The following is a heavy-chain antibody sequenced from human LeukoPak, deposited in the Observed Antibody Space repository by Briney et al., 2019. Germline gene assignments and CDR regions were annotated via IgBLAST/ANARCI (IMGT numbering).Heavy chain of an antibody. V-gene: IGHV3-30*18. D-gene: IGHD3-22*01. CDR3: AKWPYYYDSSGYPRDY. CDR2: IRNDGSHK. CDR1: GFAFSSHG. J-gene: IGHJ4*02. Sequence: PGGSLRLSCATSGFAFSSHGMHWVRQAPGKGLEWVAVIRNDGSHKYYGDSVQGRFTISRDNAWNTLYLQMNSLRAEDTAVYYCAKWPYYYDSSGYPRDYWGQGTLVTVSS.